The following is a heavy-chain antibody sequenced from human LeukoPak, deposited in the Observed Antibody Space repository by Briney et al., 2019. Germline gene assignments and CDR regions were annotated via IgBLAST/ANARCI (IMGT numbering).Heavy chain of an antibody. J-gene: IGHJ3*01. CDR1: GFIFSSYG. D-gene: IGHD2-15*01. V-gene: IGHV3-33*01. Sequence: GGSLRLSCAASGFIFSSYGMHWVRQAPGKGLEWVAVIWYDGTNTYYADSVKGRFTISRDNSKNTLYLQMNSLRAEDTAVYYCARDFCSGGSCYPDAFDVWGQGTMVTVSS. CDR3: ARDFCSGGSCYPDAFDV. CDR2: IWYDGTNT.